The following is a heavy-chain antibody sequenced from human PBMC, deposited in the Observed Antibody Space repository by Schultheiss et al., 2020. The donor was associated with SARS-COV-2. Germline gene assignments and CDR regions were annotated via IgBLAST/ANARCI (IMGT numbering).Heavy chain of an antibody. CDR1: GFNVNSHY. V-gene: IGHV3-66*03. CDR3: AKDRGNDYGRLQGDY. J-gene: IGHJ4*02. CDR2: ICSCGNT. Sequence: GESLKISCAASGFNVNSHYMTWVRQAPEKGLECASFICSCGNTYFADSVKGRFTISRDNSKNTVYLQMNSLRLEDTAVYYCAKDRGNDYGRLQGDYWGQGTLVTVSS. D-gene: IGHD4-17*01.